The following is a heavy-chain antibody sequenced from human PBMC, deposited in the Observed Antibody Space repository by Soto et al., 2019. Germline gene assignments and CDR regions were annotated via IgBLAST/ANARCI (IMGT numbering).Heavy chain of an antibody. J-gene: IGHJ6*02. CDR1: GFTFRTYG. D-gene: IGHD6-6*01. CDR3: AKVIRADSTSSNFYYYSGLDV. CDR2: ISNNGINK. Sequence: ESGGGAVLPGRSLRLSCAASGFTFRTYGMHWVRQAPGKGLEWLAVISNNGINKYYADSVKGRFTISRDNSRDTLFLQMNSLRGEDTAIYYCAKVIRADSTSSNFYYYSGLDVWGQGTTVTVS. V-gene: IGHV3-30*18.